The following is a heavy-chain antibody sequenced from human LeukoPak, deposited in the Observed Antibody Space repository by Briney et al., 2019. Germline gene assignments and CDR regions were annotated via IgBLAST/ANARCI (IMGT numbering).Heavy chain of an antibody. V-gene: IGHV4-61*02. CDR1: GDSISSGSYY. CDR2: IYTSGST. Sequence: PSETLSLTCTVSGDSISSGSYYWTWIRQPAGKGLEWIGRIYTSGSTNFNPSLKSRVSISLDTSQNQFSLKLSSVTAADTAVYYCARTPPDNWFDPWGQGTLVTVSS. CDR3: ARTPPDNWFDP. J-gene: IGHJ5*02.